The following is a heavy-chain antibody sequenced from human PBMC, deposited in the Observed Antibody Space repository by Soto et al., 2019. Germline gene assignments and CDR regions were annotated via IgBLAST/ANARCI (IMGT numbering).Heavy chain of an antibody. J-gene: IGHJ6*03. CDR1: GGSISSYY. CDR3: ARESYDILTGYYYYYMDV. CDR2: IYYSGST. Sequence: SETLSLTCTVSGGSISSYYWSWIRQPPGKGLEWIGYIYYSGSTNYNPSLKSRVTISVDTSKNQFSLKLSSVTAADTAVYYCARESYDILTGYYYYYMDVWGKGTTVTSP. V-gene: IGHV4-59*01. D-gene: IGHD3-9*01.